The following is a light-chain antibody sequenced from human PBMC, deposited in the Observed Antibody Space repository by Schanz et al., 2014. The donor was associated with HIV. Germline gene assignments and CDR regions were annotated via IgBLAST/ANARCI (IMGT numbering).Light chain of an antibody. V-gene: IGKV3-20*01. J-gene: IGKJ1*01. CDR1: QSVGSNY. Sequence: EIVLTQSPGTLSLSPGERATLSCRASQSVGSNYLAWYQQKPGQSPRLLIYSASSRATGIPDRFSGSGSGTDFTLTISRLEPEDFAVYYCQQYGSLPRTFGQGTNVEVK. CDR2: SAS. CDR3: QQYGSLPRT.